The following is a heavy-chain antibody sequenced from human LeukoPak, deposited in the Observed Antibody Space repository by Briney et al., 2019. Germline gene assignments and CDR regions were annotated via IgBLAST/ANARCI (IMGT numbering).Heavy chain of an antibody. J-gene: IGHJ6*03. V-gene: IGHV3-21*01. Sequence: GETLRLSCAASGFTFSSYGMNWVRQTPGKGLEWVSSITSSSTYTFYADSVKGRFTISRDNARNSLYLQMNSLRAEDTAVYYCARDPYSGTYGDTYYYYMDVWGKGTTVTISS. CDR3: ARDPYSGTYGDTYYYYMDV. CDR2: ITSSSTYT. CDR1: GFTFSSYG. D-gene: IGHD1-26*01.